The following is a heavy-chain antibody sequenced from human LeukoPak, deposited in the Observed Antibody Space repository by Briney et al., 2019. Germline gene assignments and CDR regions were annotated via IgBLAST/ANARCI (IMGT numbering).Heavy chain of an antibody. J-gene: IGHJ4*02. Sequence: SETLSLTCAVYGGSFSGYYWSWIRQPPGKGLEWIGEINHSGSTNYNPSLKSRVTISVDTSKNQFSLKLSSVTAADTAVYYCARTIAVAGTGSGTFDYWGQGTLVTVSS. CDR1: GGSFSGYY. V-gene: IGHV4-34*01. CDR3: ARTIAVAGTGSGTFDY. D-gene: IGHD6-19*01. CDR2: INHSGST.